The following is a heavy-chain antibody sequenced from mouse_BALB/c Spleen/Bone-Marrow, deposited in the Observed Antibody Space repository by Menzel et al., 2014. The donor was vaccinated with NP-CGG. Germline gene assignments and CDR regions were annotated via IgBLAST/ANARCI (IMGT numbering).Heavy chain of an antibody. CDR1: GFTFSSFG. J-gene: IGHJ3*01. Sequence: EVQLVESGGGLVQPGGSRKLSCAASGFTFSSFGMHWVRQAPEKGLEWVAYISSGSSTIYYADTVKGRFTISRDNPKNTLFLQMTSLRSEDTAMYYCVRSSDYYGSSPNAYWAQGTLVTVSA. V-gene: IGHV5-17*02. D-gene: IGHD1-1*01. CDR2: ISSGSSTI. CDR3: VRSSDYYGSSPNAY.